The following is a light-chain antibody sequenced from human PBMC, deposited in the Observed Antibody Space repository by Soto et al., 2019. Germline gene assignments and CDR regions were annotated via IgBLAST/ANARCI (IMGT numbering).Light chain of an antibody. Sequence: EIVLTQSPGTLSLSPGDRATLSCRASQSVGSSYLAWYQQKPGQAPRLLIYGASSRATGIPDRFSGSGSGNDFTLTIRGLEPEDFAVYYCHQYGTSPYTFGQGTKLEIK. CDR3: HQYGTSPYT. V-gene: IGKV3-20*01. J-gene: IGKJ2*01. CDR2: GAS. CDR1: QSVGSSY.